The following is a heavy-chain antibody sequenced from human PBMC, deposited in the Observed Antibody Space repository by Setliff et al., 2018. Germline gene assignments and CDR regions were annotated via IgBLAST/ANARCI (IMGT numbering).Heavy chain of an antibody. CDR1: GFTFSSFW. D-gene: IGHD3-10*01. J-gene: IGHJ6*02. CDR2: MSNWGSSI. Sequence: GSLRLSCAASGFTFSSFWMSWVRQSPGKGLEWVAYMSNWGSSIYYADSVKGRFTISRDNAKNSLFLQMSSLRTEDMGIYYCARDGGINMVKTYYYGLDVWGQGTTVTVSS. CDR3: ARDGGINMVKTYYYGLDV. V-gene: IGHV3-48*03.